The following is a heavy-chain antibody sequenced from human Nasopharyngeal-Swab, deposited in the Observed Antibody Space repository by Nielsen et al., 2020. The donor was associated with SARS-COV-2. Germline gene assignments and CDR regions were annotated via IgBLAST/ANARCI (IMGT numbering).Heavy chain of an antibody. CDR1: GGSFSGYY. CDR3: ARHHSSSWANYYYYGMDV. D-gene: IGHD6-13*01. Sequence: SETLSLTCAVYGGSFSGYYWSWIRQPPGKGLEWIGEINHSGSTNYNPSLKSRVTISVGTSKNQFSLKLSSVTAADTAVYYCARHHSSSWANYYYYGMDVWGQGTTVTVSS. CDR2: INHSGST. J-gene: IGHJ6*02. V-gene: IGHV4-34*01.